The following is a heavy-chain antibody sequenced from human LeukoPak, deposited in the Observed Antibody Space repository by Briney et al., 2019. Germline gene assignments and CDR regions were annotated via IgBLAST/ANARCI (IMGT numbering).Heavy chain of an antibody. CDR1: GGTFSSYA. CDR2: IIPIFGTA. Sequence: SVKVSCKASGGTFSSYAISWVRQAPGQGLEWMGGIIPIFGTANCAQKFQGRVTITADKSTSTAYMELSSLRSEDTAVYYCARDGGSSVNDAFDIWGQGTMVTVSS. J-gene: IGHJ3*02. CDR3: ARDGGSSVNDAFDI. D-gene: IGHD6-13*01. V-gene: IGHV1-69*06.